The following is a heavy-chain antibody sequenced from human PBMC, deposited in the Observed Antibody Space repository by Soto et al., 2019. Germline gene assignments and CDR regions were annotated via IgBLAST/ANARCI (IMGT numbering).Heavy chain of an antibody. V-gene: IGHV3-48*02. Sequence: GGSLRLSCAASGFTFSNYNMNWVRQTPGKGLEWVSYITYSSTTISYADSVNGRFTISRDNAKNSLYLQMNSLRDEDTAVYYGARAGLAPFDYWGQGTLVTVSS. CDR3: ARAGLAPFDY. J-gene: IGHJ4*02. CDR1: GFTFSNYN. D-gene: IGHD6-19*01. CDR2: ITYSSTTI.